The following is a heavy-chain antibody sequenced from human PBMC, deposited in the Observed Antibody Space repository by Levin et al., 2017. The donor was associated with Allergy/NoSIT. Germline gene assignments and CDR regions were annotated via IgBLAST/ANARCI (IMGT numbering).Heavy chain of an antibody. D-gene: IGHD4-17*01. CDR3: ARAPPTYGDNAWDYYYYMDV. Sequence: NASETLSLTCTVSGGSISRGDYYWSWLRQSPGKGLEWIGYVFRTGDTYYSPSLKSRVAISIDTSKNQFSLEVTSVTAADTAVLYCARAPPTYGDNAWDYYYYMDVWGKGTTVTVSS. V-gene: IGHV4-30-4*01. CDR1: GGSISRGDYY. J-gene: IGHJ6*03. CDR2: VFRTGDT.